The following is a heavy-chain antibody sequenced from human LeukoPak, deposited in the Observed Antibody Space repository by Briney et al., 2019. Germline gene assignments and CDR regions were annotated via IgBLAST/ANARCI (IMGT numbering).Heavy chain of an antibody. D-gene: IGHD2-2*01. CDR2: ISSSDTTI. V-gene: IGHV3-11*04. Sequence: KAGGSLRLSCAGSGFTFSDYYMSWIRQAPGKGLEWVSYISSSDTTIYYADSVKGRFTISRDNAQNSLCLQMNTLRADDTAVYYCARADCSSTSCYELDYWGQGTLVTVSS. CDR3: ARADCSSTSCYELDY. CDR1: GFTFSDYY. J-gene: IGHJ4*02.